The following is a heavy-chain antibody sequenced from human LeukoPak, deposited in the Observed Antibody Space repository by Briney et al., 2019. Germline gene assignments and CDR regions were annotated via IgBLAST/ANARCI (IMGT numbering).Heavy chain of an antibody. CDR1: GYSFTEYG. Sequence: ASVKISCKASGYSFTEYGINWVRQAPGQGLEYIGWISAYNGNTDSAEKFQGRVSMTTDTSTSTALMELTTLTSDDTAVYYCARVAWNGYSSSDPWGQGTLVIVSA. CDR2: ISAYNGNT. CDR3: ARVAWNGYSSSDP. V-gene: IGHV1-18*01. J-gene: IGHJ5*02. D-gene: IGHD6-19*01.